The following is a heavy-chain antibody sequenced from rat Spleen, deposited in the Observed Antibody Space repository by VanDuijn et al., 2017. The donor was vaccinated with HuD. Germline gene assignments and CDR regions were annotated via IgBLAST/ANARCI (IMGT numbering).Heavy chain of an antibody. V-gene: IGHV5-46*01. D-gene: IGHD3-1*01. CDR1: GFTFSSFP. J-gene: IGHJ3*01. Sequence: EVQLVESGGGLVQPGRSMKLSCAASGFTFSSFPMAWVRQAPTKGLEWVATISTSGGSTYYRDSVKGRFTISRDNAKSTLYLQMNSLRSEDTATYYCTRESNAFAYWGQGTLVTVSS. CDR3: TRESNAFAY. CDR2: ISTSGGST.